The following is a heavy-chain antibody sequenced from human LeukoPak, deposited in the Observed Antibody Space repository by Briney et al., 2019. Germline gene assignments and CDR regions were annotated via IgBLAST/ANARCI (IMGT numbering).Heavy chain of an antibody. CDR2: INRSGST. CDR1: DGSFSGYY. Sequence: SETLSLTCAVYDGSFSGYYWSWIRQPPGKGLEWIGEINRSGSTNYNPSLKSRVTISLDTSKSQFSLKVRYVTAADTAVYYCARGLNDSWTGENYWGQGTLVTVSS. CDR3: ARGLNDSWTGENY. J-gene: IGHJ4*02. D-gene: IGHD3-3*01. V-gene: IGHV4-34*01.